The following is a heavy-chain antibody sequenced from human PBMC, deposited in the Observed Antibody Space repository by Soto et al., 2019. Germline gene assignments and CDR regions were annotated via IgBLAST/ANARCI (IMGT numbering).Heavy chain of an antibody. Sequence: VQLVESGGGLVQPGGSLRVSCAASGFTFSSYWMSWVRQAPGKGLEWVANIKEDGSKTVYVDSVRGRFTISRDNAKNSVYLQMNSLRVEDTAVYYCARDEGLTETTFRFDYWGQGTLVTVSS. CDR3: ARDEGLTETTFRFDY. CDR1: GFTFSSYW. V-gene: IGHV3-7*01. CDR2: IKEDGSKT. J-gene: IGHJ4*02. D-gene: IGHD4-17*01.